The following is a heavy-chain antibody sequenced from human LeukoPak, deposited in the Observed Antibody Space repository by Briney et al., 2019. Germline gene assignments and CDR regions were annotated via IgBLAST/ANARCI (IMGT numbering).Heavy chain of an antibody. CDR2: IGPTSIKN. CDR3: ARGGNWFDP. V-gene: IGHV3-11*04. J-gene: IGHJ5*02. D-gene: IGHD3-16*01. Sequence: GGSLRLSCAASGFKFSDSYMSWIRQAPGKGLEWISYIGPTSIKNSYADSVEGRFTISRDNDRNSLYLQMDSLEDGDTAIYYCARGGNWFDPWGQGTLVTVSS. CDR1: GFKFSDSY.